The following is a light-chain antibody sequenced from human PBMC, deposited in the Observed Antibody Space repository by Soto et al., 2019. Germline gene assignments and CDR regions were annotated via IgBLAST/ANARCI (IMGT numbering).Light chain of an antibody. Sequence: ATQVSESPSSXSXXVXXXXXXXXLASRDIGSDLSWYQQKPGKAPTLLIYAASNLQSGVPSRFRGSRSGTEFTLTVSSLQPEDFATYYCLQDHDDSWTFGQGTKVDIK. CDR1: RDIGSD. CDR2: AAS. CDR3: LQDHDDSWT. V-gene: IGKV1-6*01. J-gene: IGKJ1*01.